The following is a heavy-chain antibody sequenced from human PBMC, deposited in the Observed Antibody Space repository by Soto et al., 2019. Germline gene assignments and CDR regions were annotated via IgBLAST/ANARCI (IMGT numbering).Heavy chain of an antibody. CDR3: ARFHSGSYSVDYFDY. Sequence: ASVKVSCKASGYTFTSYAMHWVRQAPGQRLEWMGWINAGNGNTKYSQKFQGRVTITRDTSASTAYMELSSLRSEDTAVYYCARFHSGSYSVDYFDYWGQGTLVTVSS. J-gene: IGHJ4*02. D-gene: IGHD1-26*01. CDR1: GYTFTSYA. V-gene: IGHV1-3*01. CDR2: INAGNGNT.